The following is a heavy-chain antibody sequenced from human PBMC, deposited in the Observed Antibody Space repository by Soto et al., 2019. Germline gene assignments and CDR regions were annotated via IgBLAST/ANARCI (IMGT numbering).Heavy chain of an antibody. CDR2: SRSKDKTYTT. V-gene: IGHV3-72*01. D-gene: IGHD2-2*01. CDR3: VRSQLPETWYFDL. CDR1: EFTSVDHY. Sequence: FQRHCWAAEEFTSVDHYVGWVSKNEREELEWVGVGRSRSKDKTYTTEYAASVKGRFTISRDDSQNSLYLQMNSLKADDTAVYYCVRSQLPETWYFDLWGRGTLVTVSS. J-gene: IGHJ2*01.